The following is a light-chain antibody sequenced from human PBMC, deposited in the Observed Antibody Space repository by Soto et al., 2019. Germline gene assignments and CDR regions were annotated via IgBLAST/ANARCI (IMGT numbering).Light chain of an antibody. CDR2: GAS. V-gene: IGKV3-15*01. Sequence: EIVMTQSPATLSVSPGERATLSCRASQSVSSTLAGYQQKPGQAPRLLIYGASTRATGIPARFSGTGSGTEFTITISSLQAEDFAVYYCQQYNNWPRTFGQGTKLEIK. J-gene: IGKJ2*01. CDR1: QSVSST. CDR3: QQYNNWPRT.